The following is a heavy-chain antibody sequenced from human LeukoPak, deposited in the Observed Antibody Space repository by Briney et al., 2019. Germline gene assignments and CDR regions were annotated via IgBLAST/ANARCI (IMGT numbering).Heavy chain of an antibody. CDR3: ARAVDATLAAFDI. CDR2: INPSGGSI. J-gene: IGHJ3*02. V-gene: IGHV1-46*01. Sequence: ASVKVSCKSSGYTFTTYYIHWVRQAPGQGLKRMGVINPSGGSIHTAQKFQGGVTMTRDTSTSTVYMDVSGLRSEDTAVYYCARAVDATLAAFDIWGQGTMVTVSS. CDR1: GYTFTTYY. D-gene: IGHD5-18*01.